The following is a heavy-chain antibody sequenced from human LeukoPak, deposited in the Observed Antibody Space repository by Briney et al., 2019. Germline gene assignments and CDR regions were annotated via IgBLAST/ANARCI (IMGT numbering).Heavy chain of an antibody. CDR3: AKGDHYYGSGLLLTTVDY. Sequence: GGSLRLSCAASGFTFSSYGMSWVRQAPGKGLEWVSAISGSGGSTYYADSVKGRFTTSRDNSKNTLYLQMNSLRAEDTAVYYCAKGDHYYGSGLLLTTVDYWGQGTLVTVSS. V-gene: IGHV3-23*01. J-gene: IGHJ4*02. D-gene: IGHD3-10*01. CDR1: GFTFSSYG. CDR2: ISGSGGST.